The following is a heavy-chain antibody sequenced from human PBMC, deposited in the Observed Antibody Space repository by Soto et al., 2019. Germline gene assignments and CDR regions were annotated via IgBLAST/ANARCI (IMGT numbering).Heavy chain of an antibody. CDR1: GFTFSSYS. CDR2: ISSSSSYI. CDR3: AKVVVVADTGAFDI. Sequence: GGSLRLSCAASGFTFSSYSMNWVRQAPGKGLEWVSSISSSSSYIYYADSVKGRVTISRDNANNLLYLQMNSLRAEDTAVYYCAKVVVVADTGAFDIWGQGTMVTVSS. V-gene: IGHV3-21*01. J-gene: IGHJ3*02. D-gene: IGHD2-15*01.